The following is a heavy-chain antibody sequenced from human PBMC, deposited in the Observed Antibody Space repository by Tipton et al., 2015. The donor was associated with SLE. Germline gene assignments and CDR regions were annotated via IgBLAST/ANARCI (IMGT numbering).Heavy chain of an antibody. CDR1: GGSIRSYY. D-gene: IGHD3-10*01. V-gene: IGHV4-59*01. Sequence: TLSLTCTVSGGSIRSYYWSWIRQPPGKGLEWIGYIYYSGSTNYNPSLKSRVTISVDTSKNQFSLKLSSVTAADTAVYYCARAFRETRTYYYYYMDVWGKGTTVTVSS. CDR3: ARAFRETRTYYYYYMDV. CDR2: IYYSGST. J-gene: IGHJ6*03.